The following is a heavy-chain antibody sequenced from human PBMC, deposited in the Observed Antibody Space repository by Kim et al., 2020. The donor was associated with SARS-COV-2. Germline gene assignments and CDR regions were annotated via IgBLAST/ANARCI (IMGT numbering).Heavy chain of an antibody. CDR3: ARTALPGSGSYHNWFDP. D-gene: IGHD3-10*01. CDR1: GGTFSSYA. V-gene: IGHV1-69*13. CDR2: IIPIFGTA. J-gene: IGHJ5*02. Sequence: SVKVSCKASGGTFSSYAISWVRQAPGQGLEWMGGIIPIFGTANYAQKFQGRVTITADESTSTAYMELSSLRSEDTAVYYCARTALPGSGSYHNWFDPWGQGTLVTVSS.